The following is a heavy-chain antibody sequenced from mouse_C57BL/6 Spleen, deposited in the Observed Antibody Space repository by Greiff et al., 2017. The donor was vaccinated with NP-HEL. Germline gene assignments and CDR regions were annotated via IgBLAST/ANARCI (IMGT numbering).Heavy chain of an antibody. J-gene: IGHJ2*01. V-gene: IGHV5-9*01. CDR2: ISGGGGNT. CDR1: GFTFSSYT. D-gene: IGHD1-1*01. Sequence: EVQLVESGGGLVKPGGSLKLSCAASGFTFSSYTMSWVRQTPEKRLEWVATISGGGGNTYYPDSVKGRFTISRDNAKNTLYLQMSSLRSEDTALYYCARVITTVVAFDYWGQGTTLTVSS. CDR3: ARVITTVVAFDY.